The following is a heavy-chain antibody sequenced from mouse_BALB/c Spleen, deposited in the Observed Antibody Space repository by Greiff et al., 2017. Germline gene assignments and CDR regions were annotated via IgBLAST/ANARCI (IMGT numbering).Heavy chain of an antibody. CDR1: GYTFTSYW. J-gene: IGHJ4*01. CDR3: ARWLLGAMDY. V-gene: IGHV1-59*01. CDR2: IDPSDSYT. D-gene: IGHD2-3*01. Sequence: QVQLQQPGAELVKPGASVKMSCKASGYTFTSYWMHWVKQRPGQGLEWIGVIDPSDSYTSYNQKFKGKATLTADTSSNTAYMQLSSLTSEDSAVYYCARWLLGAMDYWGQGTSVTVSS.